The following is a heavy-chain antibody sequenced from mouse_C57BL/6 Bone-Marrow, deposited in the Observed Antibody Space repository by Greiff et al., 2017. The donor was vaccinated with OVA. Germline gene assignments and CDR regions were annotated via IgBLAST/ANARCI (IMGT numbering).Heavy chain of an antibody. Sequence: QVQLQQSGPELVKPGASVKLSCKASGYTFTDYYITWVKQRPGQGLEWIGWIYPGSGNTKYNEKFKGQATLTVDTSASTAYLQLSSLTSEDSAVYFCARGDGDYFDYWGQGTTLTVSS. CDR1: GYTFTDYY. V-gene: IGHV1-84*01. J-gene: IGHJ2*01. CDR2: IYPGSGNT. CDR3: ARGDGDYFDY. D-gene: IGHD1-1*01.